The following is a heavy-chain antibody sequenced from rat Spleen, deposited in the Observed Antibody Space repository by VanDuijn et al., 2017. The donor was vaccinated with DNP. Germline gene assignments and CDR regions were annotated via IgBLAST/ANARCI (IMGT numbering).Heavy chain of an antibody. CDR2: ISTSGEYT. V-gene: IGHV5S11*01. CDR3: TTTYGYPNWFTY. Sequence: EVKLVESRGGLVQPGRSLKLSCAASGFTFSGYYMAWVRQAPTKGLEWVASISTSGEYTHYRDSVKGRFTISRDNAKSTLYLQMDSLRSEETATYYCTTTYGYPNWFTYWGQGVMVTVSS. J-gene: IGHJ2*01. D-gene: IGHD1-6*01. CDR1: GFTFSGYY.